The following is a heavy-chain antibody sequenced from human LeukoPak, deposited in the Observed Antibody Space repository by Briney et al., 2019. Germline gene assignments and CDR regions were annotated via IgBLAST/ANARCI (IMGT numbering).Heavy chain of an antibody. CDR2: IVVGSGNT. D-gene: IGHD3-9*01. V-gene: IGHV1-58*02. CDR3: AAVRSVTGSINFDY. J-gene: IGHJ4*02. Sequence: ASVKVSCKASGFTFTSYAMQWVRQARGQRLEWIGWIVVGSGNTNYAQKFQERVTITRDMSTSTAYMELSSLRSEDTAVYYCAAVRSVTGSINFDYWGQGTLVTVSS. CDR1: GFTFTSYA.